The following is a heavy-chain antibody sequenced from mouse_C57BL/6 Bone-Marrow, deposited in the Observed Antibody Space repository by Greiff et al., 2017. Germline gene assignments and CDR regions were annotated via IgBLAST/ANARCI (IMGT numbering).Heavy chain of an antibody. CDR3: TTTLRPCAY. Sequence: EVQLQQSGAELVRPGASVKLSCTASGFNIKDDYMHWVKQRPEQGLEWIGWIDPENGDTEYASKFQGKATITADTSSNTAYLQLSSLTSEDTAVYYCTTTLRPCAYWGQGTLVTVSA. D-gene: IGHD6-1*01. V-gene: IGHV14-4*01. J-gene: IGHJ3*01. CDR2: IDPENGDT. CDR1: GFNIKDDY.